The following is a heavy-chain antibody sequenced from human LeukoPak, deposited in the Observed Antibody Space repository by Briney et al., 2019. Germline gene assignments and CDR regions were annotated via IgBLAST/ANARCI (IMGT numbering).Heavy chain of an antibody. CDR2: VSGGGGTT. V-gene: IGHV3-23*01. Sequence: GGSLRLSCAASGFTFSSYAMSLVRQAPGKGLYWVSTVSGGGGTTYYADSVKGRFTISRDNSKNTLFLQMNSLRVEDTALYYCAKGHFASSSFFDYWGPGTLVTVSS. CDR1: GFTFSSYA. CDR3: AKGHFASSSFFDY. J-gene: IGHJ4*02. D-gene: IGHD6-6*01.